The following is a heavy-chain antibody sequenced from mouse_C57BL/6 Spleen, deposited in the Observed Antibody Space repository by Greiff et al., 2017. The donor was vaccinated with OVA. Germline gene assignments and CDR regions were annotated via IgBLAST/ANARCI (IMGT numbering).Heavy chain of an antibody. V-gene: IGHV1-80*01. Sequence: VQLQQSGAELVKPGASVKISCKASGYAFSSYWMNWVKQRPGKGLEWIGQIYPGDGDTNYNGKFKGKATLTADKSSSTAYMQLSSLTSEDSAVYFCARGHSHHYYAMDYWGQGTSVTVSS. CDR3: ARGHSHHYYAMDY. CDR2: IYPGDGDT. CDR1: GYAFSSYW. J-gene: IGHJ4*01.